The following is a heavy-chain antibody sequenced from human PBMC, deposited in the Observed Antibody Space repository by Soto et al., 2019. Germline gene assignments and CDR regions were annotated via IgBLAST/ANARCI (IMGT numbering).Heavy chain of an antibody. CDR2: INTGNGHT. Sequence: VASVKVSCKASGYTFTAYGIHWVRQAPGQRLGWMGWINTGNGHTKCSQKFQGRVTITRDTSARTAYMELNSLRSEDTAVYYCASRGYDFWSGLDPWGQGTLVTVSS. CDR3: ASRGYDFWSGLDP. J-gene: IGHJ5*02. D-gene: IGHD3-3*01. V-gene: IGHV1-3*04. CDR1: GYTFTAYG.